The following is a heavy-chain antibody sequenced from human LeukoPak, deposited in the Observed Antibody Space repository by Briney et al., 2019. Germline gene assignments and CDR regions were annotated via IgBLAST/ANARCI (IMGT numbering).Heavy chain of an antibody. Sequence: GRSLRLSCAASGFTFSSYAMHWVRQAPGKGLEWVAVISYDGSNKYYADSVKGRFTIPRDNSKNTLYLQMNSLRAEDTAVYYCARPVGATTSAFDYWGQGTLVTVSS. D-gene: IGHD1-26*01. CDR1: GFTFSSYA. J-gene: IGHJ4*02. CDR3: ARPVGATTSAFDY. V-gene: IGHV3-30*04. CDR2: ISYDGSNK.